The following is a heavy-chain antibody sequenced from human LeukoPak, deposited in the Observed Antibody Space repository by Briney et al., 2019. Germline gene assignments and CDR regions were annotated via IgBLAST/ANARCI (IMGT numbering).Heavy chain of an antibody. V-gene: IGHV3-74*01. CDR2: INGDGSST. CDR3: ARDIGYCTNGVCSVAFDP. D-gene: IGHD2-8*01. Sequence: GGSLRLSCAASGFTFSSYWMHWVRQAPGKGLVWVSRINGDGSSTSYADSVKGRFTISRDNAKNTLYLQMNSLRAEDTAVYYCARDIGYCTNGVCSVAFDPRGQGTLVTVSS. CDR1: GFTFSSYW. J-gene: IGHJ5*02.